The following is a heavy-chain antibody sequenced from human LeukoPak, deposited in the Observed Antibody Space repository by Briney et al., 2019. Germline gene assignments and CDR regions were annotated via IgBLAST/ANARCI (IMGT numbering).Heavy chain of an antibody. Sequence: GGSLRLSCAASGFTFSTYGMRWVRQAPGKGLEWVAVVWYDGSNIHYVGSVKGRFTISRDNSKSTLYLQMNSLTAEDTAVYYCARGGYSGTYYFDYWGQGTLVTVSS. D-gene: IGHD1-26*01. J-gene: IGHJ4*02. CDR3: ARGGYSGTYYFDY. CDR2: VWYDGSNI. V-gene: IGHV3-33*01. CDR1: GFTFSTYG.